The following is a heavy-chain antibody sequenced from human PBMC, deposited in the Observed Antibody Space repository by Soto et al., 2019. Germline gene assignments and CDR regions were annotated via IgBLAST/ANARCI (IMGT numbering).Heavy chain of an antibody. Sequence: GSLRLSCAASGFTFSSCAMGWVRQAPGKGLEWVSDIIDSGGSTYYADSVKGRFTISRDNSKNTLYLQMNSLRAEDTAVYYCAKNSESSAYSSFDYWGQGTLVTVSS. J-gene: IGHJ4*02. CDR2: IIDSGGST. D-gene: IGHD3-22*01. CDR3: AKNSESSAYSSFDY. CDR1: GFTFSSCA. V-gene: IGHV3-23*01.